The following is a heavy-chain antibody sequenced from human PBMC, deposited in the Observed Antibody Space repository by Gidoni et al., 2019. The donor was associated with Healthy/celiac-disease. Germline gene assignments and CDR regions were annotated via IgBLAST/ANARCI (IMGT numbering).Heavy chain of an antibody. D-gene: IGHD1-26*01. Sequence: QVQLVQSGAEVKKPGASVKVSCKASGYTFTGYDMHWVRQAPGQGLEWMGWINPNSGCTNDAQKFQGWVTMTRDTSISTAYMERSRLRSDDTAVYYCARADSGSYIPPARYGMDVWGQGTTVTVSS. J-gene: IGHJ6*02. V-gene: IGHV1-2*04. CDR1: GYTFTGYD. CDR2: INPNSGCT. CDR3: ARADSGSYIPPARYGMDV.